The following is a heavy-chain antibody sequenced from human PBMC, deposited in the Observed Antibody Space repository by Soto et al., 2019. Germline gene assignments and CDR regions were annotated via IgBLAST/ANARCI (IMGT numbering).Heavy chain of an antibody. J-gene: IGHJ6*03. CDR2: IYYSGST. Sequence: QLQLQESGPGLVKPSETLSLTCTVSGGSISSSSYYWAWIRQPPGKGLGWIGSIYYSGSTYYNPSLKSRVTISVDTSKNQFSLKLSSVTAADTAVYYCVSHYGDYVYYMDVWGKGTTVTVSS. D-gene: IGHD4-17*01. CDR1: GGSISSSSYY. V-gene: IGHV4-39*01. CDR3: VSHYGDYVYYMDV.